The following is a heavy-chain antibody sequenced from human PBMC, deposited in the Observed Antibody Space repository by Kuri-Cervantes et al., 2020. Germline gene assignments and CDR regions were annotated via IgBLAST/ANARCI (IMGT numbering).Heavy chain of an antibody. J-gene: IGHJ4*02. CDR2: INAGNGNT. CDR3: ARRRDGYNLNYFDY. V-gene: IGHV1-3*01. Sequence: ASVKVSCKPSGYTFTSYAMHWVRQAPGQRLEWMGWINAGNGNTKYSQKFQGRVTITRDKSTSTAYMELSSLRSEDTAVYYCARRRDGYNLNYFDYWGQGTLVTVSS. CDR1: GYTFTSYA. D-gene: IGHD5-24*01.